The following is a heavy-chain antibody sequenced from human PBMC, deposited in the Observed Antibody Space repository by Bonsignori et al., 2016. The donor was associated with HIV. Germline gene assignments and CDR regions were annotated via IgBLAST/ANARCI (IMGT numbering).Heavy chain of an antibody. CDR1: GYSISSGYY. D-gene: IGHD6-13*01. Sequence: QVQLQESGPGLEKPSETLSLTCAVSGYSISSGYYWGWLRQPPGKGLEWIGSIYHSGRTYYNPSLKSRVTISVDTSRNQFSLKLSSVTATDTAIYHCARGGVSSWPHRAFDIWAKGQWSPSLQ. J-gene: IGHJ3*02. CDR3: ARGGVSSWPHRAFDI. V-gene: IGHV4-38-2*01. CDR2: IYHSGRT.